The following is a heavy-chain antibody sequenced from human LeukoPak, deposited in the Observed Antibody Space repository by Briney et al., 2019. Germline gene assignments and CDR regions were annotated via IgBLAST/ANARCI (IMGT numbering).Heavy chain of an antibody. CDR1: GGSFSGYY. Sequence: SETLSLTCAVYGGSFSGYYWSWIRQPPGKGLEWIGEINHSGSTNYNPSLKSRVTISVDTSKNQFSLKLSSVTAADTAVYYCARVSWFRGGNKKYYFGYWGQGTLVTVSS. D-gene: IGHD3-10*01. CDR3: ARVSWFRGGNKKYYFGY. J-gene: IGHJ4*02. V-gene: IGHV4-34*01. CDR2: INHSGST.